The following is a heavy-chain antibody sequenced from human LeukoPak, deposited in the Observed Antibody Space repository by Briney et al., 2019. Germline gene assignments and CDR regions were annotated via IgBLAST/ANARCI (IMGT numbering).Heavy chain of an antibody. V-gene: IGHV4-39*07. CDR3: ARGRPLLLVRGVMRGPGNWFDP. CDR2: INHSGST. D-gene: IGHD3-10*01. Sequence: PSETLSLTCTVSGGSISSSSYYWGWIRQPPGKGLEWLGEINHSGSTNYNPSLKSRVTISVDTSKNQFSLKLSSVTAADTAVYYCARGRPLLLVRGVMRGPGNWFDPWGQGTLVTVSS. J-gene: IGHJ5*02. CDR1: GGSISSSSYY.